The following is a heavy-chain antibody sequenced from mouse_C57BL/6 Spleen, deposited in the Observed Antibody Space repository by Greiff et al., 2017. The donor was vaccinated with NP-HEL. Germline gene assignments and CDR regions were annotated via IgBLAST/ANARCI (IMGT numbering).Heavy chain of an antibody. J-gene: IGHJ1*03. Sequence: QVQLQQPGAELVKPGASVKLSCKASGYTFTSYWMHWVKQRPGQGLEWIGMIHPNSGSTNYNEKFKSKATLTVDKSSSTAYMQLSSLTSEDSAVYYCAINHGSSPWYFDVWGTGTTVTVSS. CDR1: GYTFTSYW. CDR3: AINHGSSPWYFDV. V-gene: IGHV1-64*01. D-gene: IGHD1-1*01. CDR2: IHPNSGST.